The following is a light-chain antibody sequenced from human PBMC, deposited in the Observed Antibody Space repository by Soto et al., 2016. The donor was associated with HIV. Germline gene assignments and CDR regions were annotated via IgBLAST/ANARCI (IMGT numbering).Light chain of an antibody. J-gene: IGLJ2*01. CDR2: DDT. Sequence: SYELTQPPSVSVAPGKTARITCGGNKIGSKSVHWYQQKPGQVPVLVVYDDTRRPSGIPERFSGSNSGNTATLTISRVETGDEADYYCQVWDSSSDHPVFGGGTKLTV. CDR3: QVWDSSSDHPV. CDR1: KIGSKS. V-gene: IGLV3-21*03.